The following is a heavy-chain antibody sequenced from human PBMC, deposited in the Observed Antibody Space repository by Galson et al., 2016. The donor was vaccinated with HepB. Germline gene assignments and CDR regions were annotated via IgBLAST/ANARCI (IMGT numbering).Heavy chain of an antibody. J-gene: IGHJ4*02. CDR3: AQDVRSLPWC. CDR1: GFTFSNYN. D-gene: IGHD2-15*01. CDR2: ISSGAGYP. V-gene: IGHV3-21*04. Sequence: SLRLSCAASGFTFSNYNMNWVRQAPGKGLEWVSSISSGAGYPYFADSVKGRFTISRDNSRNTVFLQMNSLRIEDTAVYYCAQDVRSLPWCWGPGALVTVSS.